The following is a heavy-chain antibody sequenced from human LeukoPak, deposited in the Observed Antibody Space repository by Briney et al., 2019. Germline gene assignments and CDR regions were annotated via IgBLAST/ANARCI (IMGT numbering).Heavy chain of an antibody. D-gene: IGHD3-10*01. J-gene: IGHJ4*02. CDR3: ARRDPGYYYGSGSYYY. Sequence: PSETLSLTCAVYGGSFSGYYWSWIRQPPGKGLEWIGEINHSGSTNYNPSLKSRVTISVDTSKNQFSLKLSSVTAADTAVYYCARRDPGYYYGSGSYYYWGQGTLVTVSS. CDR2: INHSGST. CDR1: GGSFSGYY. V-gene: IGHV4-34*01.